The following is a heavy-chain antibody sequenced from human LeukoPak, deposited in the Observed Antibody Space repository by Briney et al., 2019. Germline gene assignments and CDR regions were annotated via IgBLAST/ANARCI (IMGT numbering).Heavy chain of an antibody. CDR1: GYTFTSYG. V-gene: IGHV1-18*01. Sequence: GASVKVSCKASGYTFTSYGISWVRQAPGQGLEWMGWISAYNGNTNYAQKLQGRVTMTTDTSTSTAYMELRSLRSDDTAVYYCARDHRYDSSGHPSPIECWGQGTLVTVSS. CDR3: ARDHRYDSSGHPSPIEC. D-gene: IGHD3-22*01. J-gene: IGHJ4*02. CDR2: ISAYNGNT.